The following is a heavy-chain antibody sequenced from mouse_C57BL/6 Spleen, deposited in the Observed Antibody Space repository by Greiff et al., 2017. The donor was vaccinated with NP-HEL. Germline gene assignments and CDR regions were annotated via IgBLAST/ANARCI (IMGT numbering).Heavy chain of an antibody. CDR2: INYDGSST. CDR1: GFTFSDYY. V-gene: IGHV5-16*01. J-gene: IGHJ2*01. D-gene: IGHD2-1*01. CDR3: ARGYYGNFFDY. Sequence: EVKLMESEGGLVQPGSSMKLSCTASGFTFSDYYMAWVRQVPEKGLEWVANINYDGSSTYYLDSLKSRFIISRDNAKNILYLQMSSLKSEDTATYYCARGYYGNFFDYWGQGTTLTVSS.